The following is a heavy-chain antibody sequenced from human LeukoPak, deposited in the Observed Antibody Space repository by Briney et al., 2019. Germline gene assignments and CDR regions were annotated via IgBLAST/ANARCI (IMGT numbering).Heavy chain of an antibody. V-gene: IGHV4-61*08. D-gene: IGHD2/OR15-2a*01. CDR1: SGSVSSGGFY. CDR3: ATRPPADSYFPYFDF. J-gene: IGHJ4*02. Sequence: TTSETLSLTCTVSSGSVSSGGFYWNWIRQPPGKGLEWIGYISHSGTTAHNPSLRGRVTISVDTSKNQFSLKLNSVTAADTAVYCCATRPPADSYFPYFDFWGQGSLVTVSS. CDR2: ISHSGTT.